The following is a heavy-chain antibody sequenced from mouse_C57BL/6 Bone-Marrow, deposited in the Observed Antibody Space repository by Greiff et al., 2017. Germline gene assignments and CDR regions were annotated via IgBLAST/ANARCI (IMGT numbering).Heavy chain of an antibody. CDR3: ARCYDYDPAWFAY. D-gene: IGHD2-4*01. V-gene: IGHV1-66*01. Sequence: VQLQQSGPELVKPGASVKISCKASGYSFTSYYIHWVKQRPGQGLEWIGWIYPGSGSTKYNEKFKGKATLTADTSSSTAYMQLSSLTSEDSAVYYCARCYDYDPAWFAYWGQGTRVTVSA. J-gene: IGHJ3*01. CDR1: GYSFTSYY. CDR2: IYPGSGST.